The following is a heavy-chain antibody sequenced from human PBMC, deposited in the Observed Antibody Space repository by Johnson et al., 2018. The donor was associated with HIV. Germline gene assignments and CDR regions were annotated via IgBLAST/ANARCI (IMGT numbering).Heavy chain of an antibody. J-gene: IGHJ3*02. V-gene: IGHV3-30*03. Sequence: QVQLVESGGGVVQPGRSLRLYCAASGFTLSYYGVHWVRQAPGKGLEWVAVISNDGSNKYYADSVKGRFTISRDNSKNTLYLQMNSLRAEDTAVYYCALYPPDAFDIWGQGTMVTVSS. D-gene: IGHD5/OR15-5a*01. CDR3: ALYPPDAFDI. CDR1: GFTLSYYG. CDR2: ISNDGSNK.